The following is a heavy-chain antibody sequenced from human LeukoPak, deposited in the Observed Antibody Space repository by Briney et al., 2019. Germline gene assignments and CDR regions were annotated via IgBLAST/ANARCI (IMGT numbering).Heavy chain of an antibody. D-gene: IGHD3-10*01. CDR2: ISGSGGST. J-gene: IGHJ4*02. Sequence: GGSLRLSCAASGFTFSSYAMSWVRQAPGKGLEWVSAISGSGGSTYYADSVKGRFTISRDNSKNTLYLQMNSLRAEDTAVYYCAKFQTLNYYGSGSPPLWGQGTLVTVSS. CDR1: GFTFSSYA. V-gene: IGHV3-23*01. CDR3: AKFQTLNYYGSGSPPL.